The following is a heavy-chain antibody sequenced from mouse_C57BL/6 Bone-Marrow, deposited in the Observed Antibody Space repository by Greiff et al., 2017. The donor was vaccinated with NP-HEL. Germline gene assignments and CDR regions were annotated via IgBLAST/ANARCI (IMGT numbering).Heavy chain of an antibody. V-gene: IGHV1-80*01. J-gene: IGHJ1*03. D-gene: IGHD1-1*01. CDR1: GYAFSSYW. CDR2: IYPGDGDT. CDR3: AIDYGSPYWYFDV. Sequence: VQRVESGAELVKPGASVKISCKASGYAFSSYWMNWVKQRPGKGLEWTGQIYPGDGDTNYNGKFKGKATLTADKSSSTAYMQLSSLTSEDSAVYFCAIDYGSPYWYFDVWGTGTTVTVSS.